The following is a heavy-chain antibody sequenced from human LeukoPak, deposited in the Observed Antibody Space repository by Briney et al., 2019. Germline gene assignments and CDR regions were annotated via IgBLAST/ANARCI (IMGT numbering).Heavy chain of an antibody. Sequence: ASVTVSCTASGYTFTIYGISWVRQAPGQGLEWMGWISAYNGNTNSAQKVQGRVTLTTDTPTSTAYMELRSLRSDDTTVYYCARQVDTSMALPDYWGQGTLVTVSS. D-gene: IGHD5-18*01. CDR1: GYTFTIYG. V-gene: IGHV1-18*01. CDR3: ARQVDTSMALPDY. J-gene: IGHJ4*02. CDR2: ISAYNGNT.